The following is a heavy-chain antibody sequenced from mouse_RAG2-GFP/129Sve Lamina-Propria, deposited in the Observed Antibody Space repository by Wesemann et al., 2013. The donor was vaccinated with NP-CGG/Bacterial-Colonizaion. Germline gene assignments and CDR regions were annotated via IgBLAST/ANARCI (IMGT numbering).Heavy chain of an antibody. J-gene: IGHJ1*03. Sequence: QVQLQQPGAELVRPGTSVKLSCKASGYTFTSYWMHWVKQRPGQGLEWIGVIDPSDSYTNYNQKFKGKATLTVDKSSSTAYMQLSSLTSEDSAVYYCARVYYGSSYYWYFDVWGTGTTVTVSS. CDR2: IDPSDSYT. CDR1: GYTFTSYW. D-gene: IGHD1-1*01. V-gene: IGHV1-59*01. CDR3: ARVYYGSSYYWYFDV.